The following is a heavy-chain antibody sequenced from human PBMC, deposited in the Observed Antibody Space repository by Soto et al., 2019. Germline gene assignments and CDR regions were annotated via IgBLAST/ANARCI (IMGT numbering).Heavy chain of an antibody. CDR2: ISGSGDST. V-gene: IGHV3-23*01. CDR1: GFTFSSYA. Sequence: EVQLLESGGGLVQPGGSLRLSCAASGFTFSSYAMSWVRQAPGKGLEWVSAISGSGDSTYYADSVKGRFTISRDNSKNTLYLQMNSLRAEDTAVYYCAKVEQLVSRVEENWGQGTLVTVSS. D-gene: IGHD6-6*01. J-gene: IGHJ4*02. CDR3: AKVEQLVSRVEEN.